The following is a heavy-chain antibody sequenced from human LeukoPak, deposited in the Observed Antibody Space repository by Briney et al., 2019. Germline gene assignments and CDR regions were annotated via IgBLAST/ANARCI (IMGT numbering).Heavy chain of an antibody. V-gene: IGHV4-59*01. CDR1: GGSISSYY. Sequence: SETLSLTCTVSGGSISSYYWSWIRQPPGKGLEWIGYIYYSGSTNYNPSLKSRVTISVDTSKNQFSLKLSSVTAADTAVYYCARTALQSPPARHIYYMDVWGKGTTVTVSS. J-gene: IGHJ6*03. D-gene: IGHD4-11*01. CDR3: ARTALQSPPARHIYYMDV. CDR2: IYYSGST.